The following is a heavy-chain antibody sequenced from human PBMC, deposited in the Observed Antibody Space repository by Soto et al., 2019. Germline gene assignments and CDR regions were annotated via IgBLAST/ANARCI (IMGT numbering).Heavy chain of an antibody. CDR3: ARHVFTTVVRGFLITFEYYSGMDV. Sequence: QLQLQESGPGLVKPSETLSLTCTVSGASISSSSYSWGWIRQPPGKGLEWIGNIHHSGSTYYNPSLKSRVTISVDTSKDQCSLKLSSVTAADTAVYYCARHVFTTVVRGFLITFEYYSGMDVWGQGTTVTVSS. V-gene: IGHV4-39*01. J-gene: IGHJ6*02. CDR2: IHHSGST. D-gene: IGHD3-10*01. CDR1: GASISSSSYS.